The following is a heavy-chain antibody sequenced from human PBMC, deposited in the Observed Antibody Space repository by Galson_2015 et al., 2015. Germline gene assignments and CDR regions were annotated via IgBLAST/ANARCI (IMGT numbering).Heavy chain of an antibody. V-gene: IGHV3-7*01. J-gene: IGHJ4*02. CDR2: IENDGGQS. CDR3: AREANRGGEFDY. CDR1: GFTFRNYG. Sequence: SLRLSCAASGFTFRNYGMVWVRQTPGKGLEWVANIENDGGQSFYVDSVKGWFIISRDNAEYSLDLQMSIRRGDDTAVYYCAREANRGGEFDYWGQGALVTVS. D-gene: IGHD1-14*01.